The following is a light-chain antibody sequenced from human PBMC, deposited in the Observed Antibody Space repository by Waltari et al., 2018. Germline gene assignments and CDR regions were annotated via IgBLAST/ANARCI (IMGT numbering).Light chain of an antibody. CDR1: QTVGTNY. Sequence: EIVLTQSPGTLSLSPGERATLSCRASQTVGTNYFAWYQQKPGQAPRVLIYGASSRATDIPDRFSGSGSGTDFTLTISRLEPEDFAMYYCQQYNRSPWTFGQGTRVEIK. J-gene: IGKJ1*01. CDR3: QQYNRSPWT. V-gene: IGKV3-20*01. CDR2: GAS.